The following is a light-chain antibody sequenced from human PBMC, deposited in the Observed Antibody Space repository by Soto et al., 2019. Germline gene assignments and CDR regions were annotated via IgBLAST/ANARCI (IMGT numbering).Light chain of an antibody. Sequence: QSVLTQPPSVSGAPGQRVTIXCTGSRSNIGAGYDVHWYQQLPGTAPKLLIYGNSNRPSGVPDRFSGSKSGTSASLAITGLQAEDEADYYCQSYDSSLSGYVVFGGGTKLTVL. CDR3: QSYDSSLSGYVV. CDR1: RSNIGAGYD. J-gene: IGLJ2*01. V-gene: IGLV1-40*01. CDR2: GNS.